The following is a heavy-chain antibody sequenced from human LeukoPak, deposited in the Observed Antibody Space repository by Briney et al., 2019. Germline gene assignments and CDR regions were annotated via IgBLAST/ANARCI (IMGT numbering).Heavy chain of an antibody. V-gene: IGHV1-18*01. CDR1: GYTFTSYG. CDR3: ARVNYYDRNDAFDI. CDR2: ISAYNGNT. D-gene: IGHD3-22*01. J-gene: IGHJ3*02. Sequence: ASVKVSCKASGYTFTSYGISWVRQAPGQGLEWMGWISAYNGNTNYAQKLQGRVTMTTDTSTSTAYMELSRLRSDDTAVYYCARVNYYDRNDAFDIWGQGTMVTVSS.